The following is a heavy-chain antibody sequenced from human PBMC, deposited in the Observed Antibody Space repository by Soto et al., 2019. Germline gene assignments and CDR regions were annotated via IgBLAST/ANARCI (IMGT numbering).Heavy chain of an antibody. D-gene: IGHD2-21*02. CDR3: AIRAACGGDCYAFDS. Sequence: QVYLVQSGAEVKKPGSSVKISCKPSGGIFSSNTINWVRQAAGQGLEWMGGIIPLFGTANYAEKFQGRVTITADKSTKTEYMELTSLRSEDTAVYYCAIRAACGGDCYAFDSWGQGTLVTVSS. CDR1: GGIFSSNT. V-gene: IGHV1-69*06. J-gene: IGHJ4*02. CDR2: IIPLFGTA.